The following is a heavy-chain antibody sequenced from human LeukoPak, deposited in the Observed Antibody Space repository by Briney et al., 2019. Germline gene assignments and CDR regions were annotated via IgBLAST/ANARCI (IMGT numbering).Heavy chain of an antibody. V-gene: IGHV1-8*01. Sequence: ASVKVSCKASGYTFTSYDINWVRQATGQGLEWMGWMNPNSGNTGYAQKFQGRVTMTRDTSISTAYMELSRLRSDDTAVYYCASSSSWFAGPIPYWGQGTLVTVSS. J-gene: IGHJ4*02. CDR2: MNPNSGNT. CDR3: ASSSSWFAGPIPY. CDR1: GYTFTSYD. D-gene: IGHD6-13*01.